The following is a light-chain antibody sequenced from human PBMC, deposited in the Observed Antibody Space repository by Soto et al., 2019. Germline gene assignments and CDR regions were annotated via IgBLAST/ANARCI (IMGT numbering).Light chain of an antibody. CDR3: QQYNTYSPSWT. CDR1: QSISSR. J-gene: IGKJ1*01. CDR2: KAS. V-gene: IGKV1-5*03. Sequence: DIQMTQSPSTLSASIGDRVTITCRASQSISSRLAWYQHKPGKAPKLLIYKASTLESGVPSRFSGSGSGTEFTLTISSLQPDDFATYYCQQYNTYSPSWTFGQGTKGDIK.